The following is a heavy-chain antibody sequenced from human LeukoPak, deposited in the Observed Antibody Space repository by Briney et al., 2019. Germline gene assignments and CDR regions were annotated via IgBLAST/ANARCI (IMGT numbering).Heavy chain of an antibody. CDR3: ARRPSVFGVVIKYYFDY. CDR1: GGSISSSSYY. D-gene: IGHD3-3*01. Sequence: SETLSLTCTVSGGSISSSSYYWGWIRQPPGKGLEWIGSIYYSGIGYYNPSLKSRVTISVDTSKNQFSLKLSSVTAADTAVYYCARRPSVFGVVIKYYFDYWGQGTLVTVSS. J-gene: IGHJ4*02. CDR2: IYYSGIG. V-gene: IGHV4-39*01.